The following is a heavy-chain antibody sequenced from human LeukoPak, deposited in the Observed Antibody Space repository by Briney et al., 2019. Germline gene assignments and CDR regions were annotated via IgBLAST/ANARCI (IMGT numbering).Heavy chain of an antibody. J-gene: IGHJ5*02. D-gene: IGHD3-16*01. CDR1: RGSITSYH. CDR3: ARVSPLGGWFDP. Sequence: SETLSLTCTLSRGSITSYHWRCIPQRPDEGVGWIVYIYFSGSTNYNPPLKSRVTISVDTSKNQFSLKLSSVTAADTAVYYCARVSPLGGWFDPWGQGTLVTVSS. V-gene: IGHV4-59*01. CDR2: IYFSGST.